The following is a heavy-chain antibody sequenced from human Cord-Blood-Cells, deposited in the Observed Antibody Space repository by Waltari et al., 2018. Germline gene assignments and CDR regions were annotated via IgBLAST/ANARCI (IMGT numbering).Heavy chain of an antibody. Sequence: EVQLLESGGGLVQHGGSLRRSWAASGFTFSRYAVSGVRQAPGRGMEWLYAISGSDGSTYSADSVKERFTISRDNSKIALCLRKISLRAADRAEYASAGTAAARDAFVTWGEGKMVTGSS. V-gene: IGHV3-23*01. CDR1: GFTFSRYA. J-gene: IGHJ3*02. CDR2: ISGSDGST. D-gene: IGHD6-13*01. CDR3: AGTAAARDAFVT.